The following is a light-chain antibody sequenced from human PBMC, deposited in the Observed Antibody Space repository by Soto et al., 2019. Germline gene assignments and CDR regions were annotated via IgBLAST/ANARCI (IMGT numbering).Light chain of an antibody. J-gene: IGKJ3*01. V-gene: IGKV1-27*01. CDR1: QDIRNF. Sequence: DIQMTQSPTSLSASVGDRVTITCRASQDIRNFVAWYQQKPGKAPKLLIYAASTLQSGVPSLFSGCGSGTDFKLTINSLLPEAVASSSCKKYSSVPVFGPGTKVEIK. CDR2: AAS. CDR3: KKYSSVPV.